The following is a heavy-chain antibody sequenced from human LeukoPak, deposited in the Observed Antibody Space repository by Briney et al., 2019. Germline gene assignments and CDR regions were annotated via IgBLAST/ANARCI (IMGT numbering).Heavy chain of an antibody. CDR2: ISYDGSNK. CDR1: GFTFSSYA. J-gene: IGHJ6*02. V-gene: IGHV3-30-3*01. D-gene: IGHD2-15*01. CDR3: ARDQTPAPNCSGGSCYKPLARYYYGMDV. Sequence: GRSLRLSCAASGFTFSSYAMHWVRQAPGKGLEWVAVISYDGSNKYYADSVKGRFTISRDNSKNTLYLQMNSLRAEDTAVYYCARDQTPAPNCSGGSCYKPLARYYYGMDVWGQGTTVTVSS.